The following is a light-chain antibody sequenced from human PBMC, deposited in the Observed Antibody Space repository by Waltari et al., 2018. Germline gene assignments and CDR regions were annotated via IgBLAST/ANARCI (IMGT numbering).Light chain of an antibody. V-gene: IGKV1-12*01. Sequence: DIQMTQSPSSLSASVGDTVTITCRASQSISSWLAWYQQKPGKAPKLLIYKASTFQSGVPSRFSGSGSGTDFTLTISSLQPEDFVTYYCLQYNSSPYSFGQGTKVEIK. CDR3: LQYNSSPYS. CDR2: KAS. CDR1: QSISSW. J-gene: IGKJ2*03.